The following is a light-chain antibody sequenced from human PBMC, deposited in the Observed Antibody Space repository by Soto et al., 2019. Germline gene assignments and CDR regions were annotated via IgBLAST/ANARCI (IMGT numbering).Light chain of an antibody. J-gene: IGKJ1*01. V-gene: IGKV1-39*01. CDR3: QQSYTTPSWT. CDR2: GAS. Sequence: DVRISQSPATVSASVGDRVTIPCRASQSISSWLAWYQQKPGKAPQLLIFGASTLQTGVPSRFTGSGSGTDFTLTIIGLQPEDFATYYCQQSYTTPSWTFGQGTKV. CDR1: QSISSW.